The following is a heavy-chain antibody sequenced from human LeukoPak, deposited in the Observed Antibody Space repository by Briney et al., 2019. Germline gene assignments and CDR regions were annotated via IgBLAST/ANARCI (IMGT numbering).Heavy chain of an antibody. Sequence: GGSLRLSCAASGFTFNTYAMNRVRQAPGKGLEWVSAISGSGDNTYYADSVKGRFTISRDDSKNTAYLQMNSLRAEDTAVYYCAKDQSDKGSYAAFDYWGQGTLVPVSS. V-gene: IGHV3-23*01. J-gene: IGHJ4*02. D-gene: IGHD3-10*01. CDR1: GFTFNTYA. CDR2: ISGSGDNT. CDR3: AKDQSDKGSYAAFDY.